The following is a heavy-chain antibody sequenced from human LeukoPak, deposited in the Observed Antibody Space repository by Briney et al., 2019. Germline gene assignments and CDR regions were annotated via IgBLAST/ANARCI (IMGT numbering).Heavy chain of an antibody. Sequence: TGGSLRLSCAASGFTFSAFWMHWVRHAPGKGLVWVSHINSDGSGTRYADSVKGRFTISRDNARNTLYLQMNSLRAEDTAVYYRARGRVFDTSGYSVDYWGQGTLVTVSS. D-gene: IGHD3-22*01. CDR2: INSDGSGT. CDR3: ARGRVFDTSGYSVDY. J-gene: IGHJ4*02. CDR1: GFTFSAFW. V-gene: IGHV3-74*01.